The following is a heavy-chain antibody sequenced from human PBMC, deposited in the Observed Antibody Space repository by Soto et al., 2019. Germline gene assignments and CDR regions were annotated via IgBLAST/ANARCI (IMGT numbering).Heavy chain of an antibody. V-gene: IGHV4-59*08. D-gene: IGHD3-10*01. CDR1: GGSISSYY. J-gene: IGHJ4*02. CDR2: IYYSGST. CDR3: ASISNYFVSGSAPSYIDN. Sequence: SETLSLTCTVSGGSISSYYCSWIRQPPGKGLEWIGYIYYSGSTNYNPSLKSRVTISVDTSKNQFSLQLSSVTAADTAVYYCASISNYFVSGSAPSYIDNWCQGTLLTVSS.